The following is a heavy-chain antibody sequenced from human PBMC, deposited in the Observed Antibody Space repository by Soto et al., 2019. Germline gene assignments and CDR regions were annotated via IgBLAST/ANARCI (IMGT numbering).Heavy chain of an antibody. J-gene: IGHJ4*02. CDR2: ISGSGGDT. CDR1: GRIFSDYA. D-gene: IGHD1-26*01. Sequence: EVQLLDSGGNLVQPGGSLRLSCAASGRIFSDYAMSWVRQAPGKGLECVACISGSGGDTFYADSVKGRFTISRDNSKNPLALHMNSLRVDDTAVYFCAKDRFGIVGPVDYWGQGTLVTVSS. V-gene: IGHV3-23*01. CDR3: AKDRFGIVGPVDY.